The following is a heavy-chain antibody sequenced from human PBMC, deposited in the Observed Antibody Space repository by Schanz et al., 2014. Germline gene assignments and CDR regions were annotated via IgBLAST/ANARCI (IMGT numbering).Heavy chain of an antibody. Sequence: EVQLLESGGTVVQPGGSLRVSCAASGFVFRTFAMYWVRQAPGKGLEWVSAITGSGSKTYYADSVKGRFTIARDNSKNTLFLQMDSLRVEDTAVYYCAKEKEEVAADGSFFDYWGQGTLVTVSS. V-gene: IGHV3-23*01. CDR1: GFVFRTFA. CDR2: ITGSGSKT. J-gene: IGHJ4*02. D-gene: IGHD6-13*01. CDR3: AKEKEEVAADGSFFDY.